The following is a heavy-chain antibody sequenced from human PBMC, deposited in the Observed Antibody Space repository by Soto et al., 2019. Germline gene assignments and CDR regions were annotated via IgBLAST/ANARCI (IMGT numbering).Heavy chain of an antibody. J-gene: IGHJ6*03. CDR2: IDTTGXXX. CDR3: XXXXXXXXKNYFHFMAV. CDR1: GFTFGNYA. V-gene: IGHV3-23*01. Sequence: EVQLLESGGTLVQPGGSLRLSCVASGFTFGNYAMSWVRQAPGMGLECVSVIDTTGXXXYYADSVKGRFTISSDNSKXXXXXXXXXXXXXXXXXXXXXXXXXXXXKNYFHFMAVWGKGTTVTVSS.